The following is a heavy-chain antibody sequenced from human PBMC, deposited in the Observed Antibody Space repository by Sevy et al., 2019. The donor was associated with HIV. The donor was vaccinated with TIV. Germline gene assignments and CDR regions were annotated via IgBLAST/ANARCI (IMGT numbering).Heavy chain of an antibody. Sequence: ASVKVSCKASGYTFTCYGISWVRQAPGQGLEWMGWISAYNGNRNYAQKLQGRVTMTTDTSTSTAYMELRSLRSDDTAVYYCARAAYCSGGSCYPFGFDPWGQGTLVTVSS. CDR3: ARAAYCSGGSCYPFGFDP. CDR1: GYTFTCYG. J-gene: IGHJ5*02. CDR2: ISAYNGNR. V-gene: IGHV1-18*01. D-gene: IGHD2-15*01.